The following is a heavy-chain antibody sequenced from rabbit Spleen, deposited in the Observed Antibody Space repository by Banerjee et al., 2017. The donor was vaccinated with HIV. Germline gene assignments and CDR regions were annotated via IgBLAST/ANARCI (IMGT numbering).Heavy chain of an antibody. CDR3: ARDLTSVIGWNFNL. V-gene: IGHV1S40*01. CDR2: INTYTDKG. Sequence: QSLEESGGDLVKPGASLALTCKASGFSFSDRDVMCWVRQAPGKGLEWIACINTYTDKGVYATWAKGRFTGSKASSTTVTLQMTSLTVADTATYFCARDLTSVIGWNFNLWGPGTLVTVS. CDR1: GFSFSDRDV. D-gene: IGHD2-1*01. J-gene: IGHJ4*01.